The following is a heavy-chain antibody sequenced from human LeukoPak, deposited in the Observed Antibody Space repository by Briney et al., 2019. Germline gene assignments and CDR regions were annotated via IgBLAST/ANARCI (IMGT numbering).Heavy chain of an antibody. Sequence: GGSLRLSCAASGFIFSNYGMHWVRQAPGKGLEWVAVISYDGSNKYYADSVKGRFTISRDNSKNTLDLQMNSLRAEDTAVYYCARETPSADAAFDYWGQGTLVTVSS. CDR2: ISYDGSNK. D-gene: IGHD2-15*01. CDR1: GFIFSNYG. J-gene: IGHJ4*02. V-gene: IGHV3-30*03. CDR3: ARETPSADAAFDY.